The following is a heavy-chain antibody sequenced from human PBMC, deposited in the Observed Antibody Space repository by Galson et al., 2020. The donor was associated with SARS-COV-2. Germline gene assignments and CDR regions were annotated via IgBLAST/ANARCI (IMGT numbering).Heavy chain of an antibody. Sequence: SVKVSCKASGGTFSNYAISWVRQAPGQGLEWMGGIIPLFGTANYAQKFQGRVTITADKSTSTAYMELSSLRSEDTAVYYCACTCCYTPDGDYVVFWGQGTLVTVSS. CDR2: IIPLFGTA. J-gene: IGHJ4*02. D-gene: IGHD2-2*02. CDR1: GGTFSNYA. CDR3: ACTCCYTPDGDYVVF. V-gene: IGHV1-69*06.